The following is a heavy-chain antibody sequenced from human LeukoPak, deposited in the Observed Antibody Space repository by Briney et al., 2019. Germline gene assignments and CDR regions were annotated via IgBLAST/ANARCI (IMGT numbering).Heavy chain of an antibody. Sequence: GGSLRLSCAASGFTFSGSAMHWVRQASGKGLEWVGRIRSKANSYATAYAASVKGRFTISRDDSKNTAYLQMNSLKTEDTAVYYCTRDASEENYDFWSGFLNWFDPWGQGTLVTVSS. J-gene: IGHJ5*02. V-gene: IGHV3-73*01. CDR2: IRSKANSYAT. D-gene: IGHD3-3*01. CDR1: GFTFSGSA. CDR3: TRDASEENYDFWSGFLNWFDP.